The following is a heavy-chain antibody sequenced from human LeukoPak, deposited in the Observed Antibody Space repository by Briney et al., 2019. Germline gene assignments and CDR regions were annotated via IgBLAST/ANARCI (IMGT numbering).Heavy chain of an antibody. D-gene: IGHD4-17*01. CDR3: ARDGGYGDYPHFDY. CDR2: ISSSNITM. Sequence: PGGSLRLSCAASGFTFSSYAMTWIRQAPGKGLEWLSYISSSNITMYYADSVKGRFTISRDNAKKSLYLQMNSLRPDDTAVYYCARDGGYGDYPHFDYWGQGTLVTVSS. CDR1: GFTFSSYA. J-gene: IGHJ4*01. V-gene: IGHV3-48*04.